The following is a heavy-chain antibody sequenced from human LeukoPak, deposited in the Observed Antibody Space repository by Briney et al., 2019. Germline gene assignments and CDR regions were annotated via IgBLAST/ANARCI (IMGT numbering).Heavy chain of an antibody. CDR3: ARGLGDYYDTSEYYYAVPAH. Sequence: ASVKVSCKASGYTFTSYGISWVRQAPGQGLEWMGWMNPNSGDTAYAQKFQGRVAMTRDTSINTAYMELSSLRSEDTAVYYCARGLGDYYDTSEYYYAVPAHWGQGTLVTVSS. J-gene: IGHJ4*02. CDR2: MNPNSGDT. V-gene: IGHV1-8*02. CDR1: GYTFTSYG. D-gene: IGHD3-22*01.